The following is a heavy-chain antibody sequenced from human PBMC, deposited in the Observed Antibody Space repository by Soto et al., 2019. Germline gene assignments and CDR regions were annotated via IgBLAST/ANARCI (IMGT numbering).Heavy chain of an antibody. Sequence: SVKVSCRASVGTLSSYTFSLVRQAPGQGLEWIGRIIPIFGTPYYAQKFHGRVTITADKSTSTVYMELSSLGSDDTAVYFCARGLEWRGYCLDKPTWFGPWGQGTLVTVSS. V-gene: IGHV1-69*06. CDR2: IIPIFGTP. CDR3: ARGLEWRGYCLDKPTWFGP. CDR1: VGTLSSYT. J-gene: IGHJ5*02. D-gene: IGHD2-15*01.